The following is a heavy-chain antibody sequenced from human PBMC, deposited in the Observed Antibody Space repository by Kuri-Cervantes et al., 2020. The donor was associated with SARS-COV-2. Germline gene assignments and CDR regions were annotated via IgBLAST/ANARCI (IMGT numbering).Heavy chain of an antibody. J-gene: IGHJ5*02. V-gene: IGHV1-18*01. CDR2: ISAYNGNT. D-gene: IGHD2-15*01. CDR3: ARVGIVVVVAAIPDWFDP. Sequence: GGSLRLSCKASGYTFTSYGISWVRQAPGQGLEWMGWISAYNGNTNYAQKLQGRVTMTTDTSTSTAYIELRSLRSDDTAVYYCARVGIVVVVAAIPDWFDPWGQGTLVTVSS. CDR1: GYTFTSYG.